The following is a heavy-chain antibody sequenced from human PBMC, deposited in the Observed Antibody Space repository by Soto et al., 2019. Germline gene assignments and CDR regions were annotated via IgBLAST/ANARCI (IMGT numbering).Heavy chain of an antibody. CDR1: GFTFSSYA. CDR2: ISGSGGST. Sequence: GGSLRLSCAAPGFTFSSYAMSWVRQAPGKGLEWVSAISGSGGSTYYADSVKGRFTISRDNSKNTLYLQMNSLRAEDTVVYYCAKNGGRMTVAGTAIDYWGQGTLVTVSS. D-gene: IGHD6-19*01. V-gene: IGHV3-23*01. CDR3: AKNGGRMTVAGTAIDY. J-gene: IGHJ4*02.